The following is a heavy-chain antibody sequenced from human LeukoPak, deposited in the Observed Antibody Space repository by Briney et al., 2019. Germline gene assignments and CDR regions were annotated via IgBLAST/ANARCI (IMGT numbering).Heavy chain of an antibody. CDR3: ATNADYDFWSGYYYY. V-gene: IGHV4-59*01. Sequence: SQTLSLTCTVSGGSISSYYWSWIRQPPGKGLEWIGYIYYSGSTNYNPSLKSRVTISVDTSKNQFSLKLSSVTAADTVVYYCATNADYDFWSGYYYYWGQGTLVTVSS. CDR2: IYYSGST. D-gene: IGHD3-3*01. CDR1: GGSISSYY. J-gene: IGHJ4*02.